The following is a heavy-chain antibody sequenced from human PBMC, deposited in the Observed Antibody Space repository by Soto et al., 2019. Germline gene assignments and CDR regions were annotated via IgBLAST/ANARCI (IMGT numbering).Heavy chain of an antibody. CDR2: IYYSGST. CDR1: GGSISSGGYY. Sequence: LSLTCTVSGGSISSGGYYWSWIRQHPGKGLEWIGYIYYSGSTYYNPSLKSRVTISVDTSKNQFSLKLSSVTAADTAVYYCAGTTVTINWFDPWGQGTLVTVSS. V-gene: IGHV4-31*03. J-gene: IGHJ5*02. CDR3: AGTTVTINWFDP. D-gene: IGHD4-17*01.